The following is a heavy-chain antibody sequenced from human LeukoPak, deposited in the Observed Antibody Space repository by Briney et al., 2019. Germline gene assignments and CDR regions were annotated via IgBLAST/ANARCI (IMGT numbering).Heavy chain of an antibody. CDR3: ARDQQKWLPFDY. D-gene: IGHD6-19*01. CDR1: GFTFSSYS. V-gene: IGHV3-21*01. J-gene: IGHJ4*02. CDR2: ISSSSSYI. Sequence: GGSLRLSCAASGFTFSSYSMNWVRQAPGEGLEWVSSISSSSSYIYYADSVKGRFTISRDNAKNSLYLQMNSLRAEDTAVYYCARDQQKWLPFDYWGQGTLVTVSS.